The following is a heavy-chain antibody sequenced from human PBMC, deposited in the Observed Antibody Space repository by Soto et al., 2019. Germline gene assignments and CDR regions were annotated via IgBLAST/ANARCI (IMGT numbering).Heavy chain of an antibody. CDR1: GGTFSNYP. V-gene: IGHV1-69*12. CDR2: IIPIFGTG. Sequence: QVQLVQSGAEVKKPGSSVKVSCKASGGTFSNYPISWVRQAPGQGLEWMGGIIPIFGTGNYAQKFQGRVTITADESTSTAYMELSSLRSEETAVYYCARGNHRWLQLWYFDLWGRGTLVTVSS. J-gene: IGHJ2*01. CDR3: ARGNHRWLQLWYFDL. D-gene: IGHD5-12*01.